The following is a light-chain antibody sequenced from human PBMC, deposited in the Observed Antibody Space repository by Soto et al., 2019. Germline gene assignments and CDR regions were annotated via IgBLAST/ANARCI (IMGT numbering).Light chain of an antibody. CDR2: DVS. Sequence: QSALTQPASVSGSPGQSITISCTGSSSDIGDYKYVSWYKHHPGKAPKLMIYDVSNRPSGVSNRFSGSKSGNTASLTISGLQAEDEADYYCSSYTSTNVVIFGGGTQLTVL. CDR1: SSDIGDYKY. J-gene: IGLJ2*01. CDR3: SSYTSTNVVI. V-gene: IGLV2-14*03.